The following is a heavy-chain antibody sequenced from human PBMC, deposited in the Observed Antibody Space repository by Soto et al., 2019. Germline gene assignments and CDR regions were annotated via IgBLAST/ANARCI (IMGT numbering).Heavy chain of an antibody. V-gene: IGHV4-59*08. CDR1: GGSISSYY. CDR3: ARHNYGSGSTYFDY. CDR2: IYYSGST. D-gene: IGHD3-10*01. J-gene: IGHJ4*02. Sequence: QVQLQESGPGLVKPSETLSLTCTVSGGSISSYYWSWIRQPPGKGLEWIGYIYYSGSTNYNPSLKSRATKSVDTSKNPFSLKLNSMTTADTAVYYCARHNYGSGSTYFDYWGQGTLVTVSS.